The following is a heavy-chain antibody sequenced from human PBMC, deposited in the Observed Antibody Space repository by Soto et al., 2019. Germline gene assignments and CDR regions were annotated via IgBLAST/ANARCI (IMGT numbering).Heavy chain of an antibody. V-gene: IGHV1-2*02. J-gene: IGHJ4*02. CDR2: INPNSGGT. CDR1: VYTFTGYY. CDR3: ARGSTMTSFDY. Sequence: ASVKISCEASVYTFTGYYMHWVRQAPGQGLEWMGWINPNSGGTNYAQKFQGRVTMTRDTSISTAYMELSRLRSDDTAVYYCARGSTMTSFDYWGQGTLVTVSS. D-gene: IGHD3-22*01.